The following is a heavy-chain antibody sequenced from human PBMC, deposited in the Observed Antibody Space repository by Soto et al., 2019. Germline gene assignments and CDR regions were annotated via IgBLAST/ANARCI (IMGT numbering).Heavy chain of an antibody. CDR2: IYTSGST. J-gene: IGHJ5*02. CDR3: ARYRGAARPRWGVNWFDP. CDR1: GGSIRSYY. V-gene: IGHV4-4*07. D-gene: IGHD6-6*01. Sequence: SETLSLTCTVSGGSIRSYYWSWIRQPAGKGLEWIGRIYTSGSTNYTPSLKSRVTMSVDTSKNQFSLKLSSVTAADTAVYYCARYRGAARPRWGVNWFDPWGQGTLVTVSS.